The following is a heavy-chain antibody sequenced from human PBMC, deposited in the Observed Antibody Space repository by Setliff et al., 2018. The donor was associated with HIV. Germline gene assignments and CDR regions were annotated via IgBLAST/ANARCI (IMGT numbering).Heavy chain of an antibody. CDR3: ARGLNYYGSGSYLPLGY. V-gene: IGHV4-34*01. CDR2: IDHSGST. J-gene: IGHJ4*02. CDR1: GGSFSDYY. Sequence: SSETLSLTCAVYGGSFSDYYWTWIRQPPGKGLEWIGEIDHSGSTKYHASLKSRVTISIDTSKNQISLKLSSVTAADTAVYYCARGLNYYGSGSYLPLGYWGQGTLVTVSS. D-gene: IGHD3-10*01.